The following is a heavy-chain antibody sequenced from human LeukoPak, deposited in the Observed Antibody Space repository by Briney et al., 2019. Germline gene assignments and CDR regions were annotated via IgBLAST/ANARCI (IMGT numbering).Heavy chain of an antibody. J-gene: IGHJ4*02. V-gene: IGHV4-31*03. CDR1: GGSISSGGYY. CDR2: IYYSGST. CDR3: AREGITGTTDY. D-gene: IGHD1-7*01. Sequence: SQTLSLTCTVSGGSISSGGYYWSWIRQHPGKGLEWIGYIYYSGSTYYNPSLKSRVTISVDTSKNQFSLKLSSVTAADAAVYYCAREGITGTTDYWGQGTLVTVSS.